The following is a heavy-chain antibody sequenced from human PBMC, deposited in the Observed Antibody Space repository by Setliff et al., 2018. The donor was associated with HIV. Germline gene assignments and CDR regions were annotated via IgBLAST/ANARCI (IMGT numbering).Heavy chain of an antibody. CDR2: IKQDGSQT. V-gene: IGHV3-7*01. CDR1: GFTFSNYW. Sequence: GGSLRLSCAASGFTFSNYWMSWVRQAPGKGLEWVANIKQDGSQTYYVDSVKGRFTISRDNAKNSLYLQMNSLRAEDTAVYYCARDPYPYFDYGDWYFDLWGRGTLVTVSS. CDR3: ARDPYPYFDYGDWYFDL. D-gene: IGHD4-17*01. J-gene: IGHJ2*01.